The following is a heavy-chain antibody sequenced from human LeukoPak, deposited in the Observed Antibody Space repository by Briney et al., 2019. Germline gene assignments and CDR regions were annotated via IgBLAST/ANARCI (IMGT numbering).Heavy chain of an antibody. CDR1: GGSISSSSYY. CDR3: ARHLNPNYGSGGYWFDP. J-gene: IGHJ5*02. V-gene: IGHV4-39*01. CDR2: IYYSGST. D-gene: IGHD3-10*01. Sequence: PSETLSLTCTVSGGSISSSSYYWGWIRQPPGKGLEWIGSIYYSGSTYYNPSLKSRVTISVDTSKNQFSLKLSSVTAADMAVYYCARHLNPNYGSGGYWFDPWGQGTLVTVSS.